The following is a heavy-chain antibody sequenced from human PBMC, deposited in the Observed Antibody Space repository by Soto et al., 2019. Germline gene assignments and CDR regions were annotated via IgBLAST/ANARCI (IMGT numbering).Heavy chain of an antibody. D-gene: IGHD3-9*01. CDR1: GFTFTSSA. CDR3: AAIPIVDILTGYAYYFEYYGMDV. Sequence: GASVKVSCKASGFTFTSSAVQWVRQARGQRLEWIGWIVVGSGNTNYAQKFQERVTITRDMSTSTAYMELSSLRSEDTAVYYCAAIPIVDILTGYAYYFEYYGMDVWGQGTTVTVSS. J-gene: IGHJ6*02. V-gene: IGHV1-58*01. CDR2: IVVGSGNT.